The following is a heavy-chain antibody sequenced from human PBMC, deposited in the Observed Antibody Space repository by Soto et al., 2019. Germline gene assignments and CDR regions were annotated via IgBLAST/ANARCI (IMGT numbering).Heavy chain of an antibody. J-gene: IGHJ4*02. CDR2: IYPGDSDT. CDR1: GYSFTSYW. CDR3: ARLTYYYGSGSFPPFDY. Sequence: EEPLKIACKGSGYSFTSYWIGWVRQMPGKGLEWMGIIYPGDSDTRYSPSFQGQVTISADKSISTAYLQWSSLKASDTAMYYCARLTYYYGSGSFPPFDYWGQGTLVTVSS. V-gene: IGHV5-51*01. D-gene: IGHD3-10*01.